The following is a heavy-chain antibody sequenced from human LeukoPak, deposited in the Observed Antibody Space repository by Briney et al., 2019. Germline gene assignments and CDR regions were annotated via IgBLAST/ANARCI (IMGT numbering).Heavy chain of an antibody. CDR1: GYTFTGYY. V-gene: IGHV1-2*02. CDR2: INPNSGGT. J-gene: IGHJ3*02. D-gene: IGHD3-16*01. Sequence: ASVKVSCKASGYTFTGYYMHWVRQAPGQGLEWMGWINPNSGGTNYAQKFQGRVTMTRDTSISTAYMELSRLRSDDTAVYYCARIHAYYDYVWGTNDAFDIWGQGTMVTVSS. CDR3: ARIHAYYDYVWGTNDAFDI.